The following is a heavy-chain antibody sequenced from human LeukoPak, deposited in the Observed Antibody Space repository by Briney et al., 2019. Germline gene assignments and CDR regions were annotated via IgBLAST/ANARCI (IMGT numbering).Heavy chain of an antibody. Sequence: SETLSLACTVSGGSISSYYWSWIRQPAGKGLEWIGRIYTSGSTNYNPSLKSRVTMSVDTSKNQFSLKLSSVTAADTAVYYCAGTEPPTGNYNWFDPWGQGTLVTVSS. D-gene: IGHD1-14*01. CDR1: GGSISSYY. V-gene: IGHV4-4*07. CDR3: AGTEPPTGNYNWFDP. CDR2: IYTSGST. J-gene: IGHJ5*02.